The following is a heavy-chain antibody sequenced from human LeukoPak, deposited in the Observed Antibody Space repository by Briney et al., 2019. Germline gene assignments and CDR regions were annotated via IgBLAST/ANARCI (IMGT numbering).Heavy chain of an antibody. J-gene: IGHJ3*01. CDR1: GYTFTSYG. D-gene: IGHD3-22*01. CDR3: ARVTGSYYDSSGPPGD. Sequence: ASVPVSCLASGYTFTSYGLLWLDPAAGQGVAWMGWISAYNGNTNSAQKLQGRVTMTTDTSTSTAYMELRSLRSDDTAVYYCARVTGSYYDSSGPPGDWGQGTMVTVSS. CDR2: ISAYNGNT. V-gene: IGHV1-18*01.